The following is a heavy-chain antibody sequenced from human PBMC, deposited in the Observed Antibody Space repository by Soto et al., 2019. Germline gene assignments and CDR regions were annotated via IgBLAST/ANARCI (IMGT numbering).Heavy chain of an antibody. CDR1: GGSISSSNW. V-gene: IGHV4-4*02. CDR3: ATIPIAVAGDYYGMDV. J-gene: IGHJ6*02. D-gene: IGHD6-19*01. Sequence: QVQLQESGPGLVKPSGTLSLTCAVSGGSISSSNWWSWVRQPPGKGLEWIGEIYHSGSTNYNPSLKRRVTISVDKSKNQFSLKLSSVTAADTAVYYCATIPIAVAGDYYGMDVWGQGTTVTVSS. CDR2: IYHSGST.